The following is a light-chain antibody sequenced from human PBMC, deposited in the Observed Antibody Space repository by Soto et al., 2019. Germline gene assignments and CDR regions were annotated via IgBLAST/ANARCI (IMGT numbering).Light chain of an antibody. J-gene: IGKJ4*01. CDR2: GAS. V-gene: IGKV3-20*01. Sequence: IVLTQSPGTLALSPGERATLACRASQSVSSSYLAWYQQKPGQAPRLLIYGASSRATGIPDRFIGSGSVTYFTLTISRLEPEDFAVYYCQQYGSPLTFGGGTKLEIK. CDR1: QSVSSSY. CDR3: QQYGSPLT.